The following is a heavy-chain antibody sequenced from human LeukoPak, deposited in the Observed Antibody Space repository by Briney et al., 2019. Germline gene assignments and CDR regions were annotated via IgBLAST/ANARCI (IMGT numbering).Heavy chain of an antibody. CDR1: GGSISSYY. J-gene: IGHJ4*02. Sequence: SETLSLTCTVSGGSISSYYWSWIRQPPGKGLEWIGYIYYSGSTNYNPSLKSRVTISVDTSKNQFSLKLSSVTAADTAVYYCARGSVVVAATGSPDFDYRGQGTLVTVSS. V-gene: IGHV4-59*01. CDR3: ARGSVVVAATGSPDFDY. CDR2: IYYSGST. D-gene: IGHD2-15*01.